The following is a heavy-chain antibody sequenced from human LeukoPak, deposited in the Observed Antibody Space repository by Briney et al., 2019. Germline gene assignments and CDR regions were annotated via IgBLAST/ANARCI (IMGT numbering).Heavy chain of an antibody. CDR1: GFTFGDYA. CDR3: TRGPSGGYDSSGYYPQHAFDI. V-gene: IGHV3-49*03. J-gene: IGHJ3*02. Sequence: TGGSLRLSCTASGFTFGDYAMSWFRQAPGKVLEWVGFIRSKAYGGTTEYAASVKGRFTISRDDSKSIAYLQMNSLKTEDTAVYYCTRGPSGGYDSSGYYPQHAFDIWGQGTMVTVSS. D-gene: IGHD3-22*01. CDR2: IRSKAYGGTT.